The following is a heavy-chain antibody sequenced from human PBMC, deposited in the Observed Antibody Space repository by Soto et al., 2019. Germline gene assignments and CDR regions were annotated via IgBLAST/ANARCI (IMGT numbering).Heavy chain of an antibody. CDR3: AERYCTNGVCYTGYYYYYGMDV. CDR2: IIPIFGTA. J-gene: IGHJ6*02. D-gene: IGHD2-8*01. CDR1: GGTFSSYA. V-gene: IGHV1-69*01. Sequence: QVQLVQSGAEVKKPGSSVKVSCKASGGTFSSYAISWVRQAPGQGLEWMGGIIPIFGTANYAQKFQGRVTITADESTSTAYMELSSLRSEDTAVYYCAERYCTNGVCYTGYYYYYGMDVWGQGTTVTVSS.